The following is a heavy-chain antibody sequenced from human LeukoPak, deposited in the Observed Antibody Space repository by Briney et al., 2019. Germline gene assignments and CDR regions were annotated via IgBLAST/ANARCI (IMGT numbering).Heavy chain of an antibody. CDR2: IKTDGSST. J-gene: IGHJ4*02. CDR3: VRGGYAWS. D-gene: IGHD3-16*01. Sequence: GGSLRLSCEASGFTFSDYWMHWVRKAPGKGLVWVSGIKTDGSSTTYADSVKGRFTISRDNAKNTLYLQMNSLRAEDTAVYFCVRGGYAWSWGQGTLVTVSS. V-gene: IGHV3-74*01. CDR1: GFTFSDYW.